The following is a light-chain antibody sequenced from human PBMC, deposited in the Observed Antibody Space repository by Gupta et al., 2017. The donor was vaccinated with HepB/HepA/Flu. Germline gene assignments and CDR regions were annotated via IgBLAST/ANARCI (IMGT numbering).Light chain of an antibody. CDR2: DVN. CDR3: CSYAGTHTWI. V-gene: IGLV2-11*01. Sequence: QSALTQPRSVSGSPGQSVTISCTGTSSDIGGYKYVSWYQRHPGKAPKLMIYDVNERPSGVPDRFSGSKSGNTASLTISGLQAEDEADYYCCSYAGTHTWIFGGGTKLTVI. CDR1: SSDIGGYKY. J-gene: IGLJ2*01.